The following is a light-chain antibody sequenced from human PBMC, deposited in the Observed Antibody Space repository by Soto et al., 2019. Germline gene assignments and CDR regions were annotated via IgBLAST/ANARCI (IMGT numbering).Light chain of an antibody. CDR3: GTWDSSLSAGV. V-gene: IGLV1-51*01. Sequence: QSVLTQPPSVSAAPRQKVTISCSGSSPNIGNNYVSWYQQLPGTAPKVLIYDNNKRPSGIPDRFSGSKSGTSATLGITGLQTGDEADYYCGTWDSSLSAGVFGGGTKLTVL. J-gene: IGLJ3*02. CDR1: SPNIGNNY. CDR2: DNN.